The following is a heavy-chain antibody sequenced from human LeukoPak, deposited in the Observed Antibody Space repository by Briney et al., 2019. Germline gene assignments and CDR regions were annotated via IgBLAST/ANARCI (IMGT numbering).Heavy chain of an antibody. J-gene: IGHJ3*02. CDR2: IKQDGSEK. V-gene: IGHV3-7*01. Sequence: GGSLRLSCAASGFTFSSYWMSWVRQAPGKGLEWVANIKQDGSEKYYVDSVRGRFTISRDNAKNSLYLQMNSLRAEDTAVYYCARGAARSQHAFDIWGQGTMVTVSS. CDR3: ARGAARSQHAFDI. D-gene: IGHD6-6*01. CDR1: GFTFSSYW.